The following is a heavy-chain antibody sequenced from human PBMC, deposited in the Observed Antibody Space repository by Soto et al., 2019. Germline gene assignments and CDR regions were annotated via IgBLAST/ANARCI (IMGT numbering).Heavy chain of an antibody. Sequence: SVKVSCKASGGTFSSHAVSWVRRAPGQGLEWVGGIIPLFNTTTSAQKFQCRFTITADESTRTSYMELTALLSEDTAVYYCARDGKCPGSNCYSLDSWAQGTLVTVSS. CDR3: ARDGKCPGSNCYSLDS. V-gene: IGHV1-69*13. J-gene: IGHJ4*02. CDR1: GGTFSSHA. D-gene: IGHD2-15*01. CDR2: IIPLFNTT.